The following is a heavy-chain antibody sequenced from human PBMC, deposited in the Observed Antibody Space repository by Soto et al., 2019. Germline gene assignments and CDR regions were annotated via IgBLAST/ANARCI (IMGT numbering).Heavy chain of an antibody. CDR3: APGPGGGGY. D-gene: IGHD3-10*01. J-gene: IGHJ4*02. CDR2: IYSGGYT. CDR1: GFTVSNNY. V-gene: IGHV3-53*01. Sequence: EVQLVESGGGLIQPGGSLRLSCAVSGFTVSNNYMSWVRQAPGKGLEGVSVIYSGGYTAYGDSVKGRFTISRDNSKNTLYLQRNGRGAADPAWFYWAPGPGGGGYWGQGTLVTVSS.